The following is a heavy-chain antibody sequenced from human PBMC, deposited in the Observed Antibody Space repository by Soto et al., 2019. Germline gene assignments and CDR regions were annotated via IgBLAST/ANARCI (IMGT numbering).Heavy chain of an antibody. V-gene: IGHV1-69*06. CDR1: GGTFSSYA. Sequence: ASVKVSCKASGGTFSSYAISWVRQAPGQGLEWMGGIIPIFGTANYAQKFQGRVTITADKSTSTAYMELSSLRSEDTAVYYCVLSSRSSGWLVCDYWGQGSLVTVSS. CDR2: IIPIFGTA. CDR3: VLSSRSSGWLVCDY. J-gene: IGHJ4*02. D-gene: IGHD6-19*01.